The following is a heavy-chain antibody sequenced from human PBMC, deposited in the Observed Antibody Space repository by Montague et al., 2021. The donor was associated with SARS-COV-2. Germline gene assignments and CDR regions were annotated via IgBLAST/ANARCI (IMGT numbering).Heavy chain of an antibody. D-gene: IGHD1-1*01. CDR3: ARGFTTGFYPYWFDL. CDR2: IFKSGTA. J-gene: IGHJ5*02. CDR1: GDSINTGNFY. Sequence: TLSLTCTVSGDSINTGNFYWSWIRQPAGKQLEWIGRIFKSGTANYNPPLKGRVTITMDTSKNEFSLKLSYVTAADTAMYFCARGFTTGFYPYWFDLWGQGALVTVSS. V-gene: IGHV4-61*02.